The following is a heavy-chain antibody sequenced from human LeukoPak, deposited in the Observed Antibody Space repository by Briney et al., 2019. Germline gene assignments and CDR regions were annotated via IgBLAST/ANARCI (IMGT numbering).Heavy chain of an antibody. CDR3: ARGSYDYGSGSYYWFDP. V-gene: IGHV4-34*01. J-gene: IGHJ5*02. CDR2: INHSGST. Sequence: PSETLSLTCAVYGGSFSGYYWNWIRQPPGKGLEWIGEINHSGSTNYNPSLKSRVTKSVDTSKNQFSLKLSSVTAADTAVYYCARGSYDYGSGSYYWFDPWGQGTLVTVSS. D-gene: IGHD3-10*01. CDR1: GGSFSGYY.